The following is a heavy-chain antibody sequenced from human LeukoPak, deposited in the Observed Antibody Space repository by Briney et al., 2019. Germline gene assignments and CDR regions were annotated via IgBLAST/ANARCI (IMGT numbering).Heavy chain of an antibody. D-gene: IGHD6-25*01. CDR1: GGSISSYY. V-gene: IGHV4-59*01. CDR2: IYYSGST. Sequence: SETLSLTCTVSGGSISSYYWSWIRQPPGKGLEWIGYIYYSGSTNYNPSLKSRVTISVDTSKNQFSLKLSSVTAADTAVYYCARYRGYYYYYYMDVWGKGTTVTVSS. J-gene: IGHJ6*03. CDR3: ARYRGYYYYYYMDV.